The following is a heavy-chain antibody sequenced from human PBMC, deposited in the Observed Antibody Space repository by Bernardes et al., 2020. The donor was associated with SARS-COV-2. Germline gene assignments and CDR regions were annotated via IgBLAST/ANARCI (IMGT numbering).Heavy chain of an antibody. J-gene: IGHJ4*02. CDR1: GFTFSQYW. CDR2: INSDGTST. CDR3: ARPLTPLFGGYSSPFDC. D-gene: IGHD6-13*01. Sequence: GGSLRLSCAASGFTFSQYWMYWVRQAPGKGLVWVSRINSDGTSTSYADSVKGRFTISRDNAKNTLYLQMNSLRAEDTAVYYCARPLTPLFGGYSSPFDCWGQGTLVTVSS. V-gene: IGHV3-74*01.